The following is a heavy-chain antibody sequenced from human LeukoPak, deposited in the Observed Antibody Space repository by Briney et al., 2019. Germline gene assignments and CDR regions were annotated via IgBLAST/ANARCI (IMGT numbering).Heavy chain of an antibody. D-gene: IGHD3-22*01. CDR3: ARDPYYYDSSGYYGEGFDY. V-gene: IGHV3-21*01. J-gene: IGHJ4*02. CDR2: ISSSRNYI. CDR1: GFTFSSYS. Sequence: PGGSLRLSCAASGFTFSSYSMNWVRHAPGKGLEWVSYISSSRNYIFYADSVKGRFTISRDNAKNSLYLQMNSLRAEDTAVYYCARDPYYYDSSGYYGEGFDYWGQGTLVTVSS.